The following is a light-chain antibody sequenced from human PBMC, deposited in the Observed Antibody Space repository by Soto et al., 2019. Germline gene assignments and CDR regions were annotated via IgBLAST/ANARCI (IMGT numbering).Light chain of an antibody. V-gene: IGKV3-15*01. CDR1: QSVSTN. Sequence: EIVMPQSPAPLSVSAGERATLSCRGSQSVSTNLAWYQQKPGQAPRLLIYGASVRATGIPARFSGSGSGTEFSLSISSTQSEDFVVYYCQQHNNWPPITFGQGTKLEIK. J-gene: IGKJ5*01. CDR3: QQHNNWPPIT. CDR2: GAS.